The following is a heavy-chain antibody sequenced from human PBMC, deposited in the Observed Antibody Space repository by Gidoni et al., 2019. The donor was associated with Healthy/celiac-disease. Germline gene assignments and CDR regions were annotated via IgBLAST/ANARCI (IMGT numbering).Heavy chain of an antibody. CDR1: GSTFSSYG. J-gene: IGHJ6*02. CDR2: IRYDGRNK. Sequence: QVQLVESGGGVVQPGGALRLSCAASGSTFSSYGMHWVRQAPGKGLEWVAFIRYDGRNKYYADSVKGRFTISRDNSKNTLYLQMNSLRAEDTAVYYCANIPPVVRGVWDVWGQGTTVTVSS. CDR3: ANIPPVVRGVWDV. D-gene: IGHD3-10*01. V-gene: IGHV3-30*02.